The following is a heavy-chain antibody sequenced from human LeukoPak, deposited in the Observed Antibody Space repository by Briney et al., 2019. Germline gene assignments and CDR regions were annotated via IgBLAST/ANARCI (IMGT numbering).Heavy chain of an antibody. Sequence: PGRSLRLSCAASGFTFSSYAMHWVRQAPGKGLEWVAVISYDGSNKYYADSVKGRFTISRDNSKNTLYLQMNSLRAEDTAVYYCARGSTPGLLWFGELLRFDYWGQGTLVTVSS. CDR3: ARGSTPGLLWFGELLRFDY. V-gene: IGHV3-30*14. D-gene: IGHD3-10*01. J-gene: IGHJ4*02. CDR2: ISYDGSNK. CDR1: GFTFSSYA.